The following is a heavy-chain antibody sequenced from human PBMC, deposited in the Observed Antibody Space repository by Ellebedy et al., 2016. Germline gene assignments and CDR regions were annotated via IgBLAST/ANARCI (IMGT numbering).Heavy chain of an antibody. D-gene: IGHD5-18*01. CDR3: TRSRGYSYGYPDY. J-gene: IGHJ4*02. V-gene: IGHV3-49*03. CDR2: IRSKSYGGTA. CDR1: GFTFGDYA. Sequence: GESLKISCTPSGFTFGDYAMNWFRQAPGKGLEWVGFIRSKSYGGTAEYAASVKGRFTISRDDSKSVAYLQMNSLKTEDTAMYYCTRSRGYSYGYPDYWGQGTLVSVSS.